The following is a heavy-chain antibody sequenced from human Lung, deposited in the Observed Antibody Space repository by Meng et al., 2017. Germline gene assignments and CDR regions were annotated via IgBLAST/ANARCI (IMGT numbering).Heavy chain of an antibody. CDR2: LIPVLNKA. Sequence: QVQLVQAGAEGKKPGCAVKGACKTSGGSFSTYTFSWVRQAPGQGLEWMGGLIPVLNKAKSAPRFQDRVTFTADETTTTAYMELSSLTFEDTAVYFCARGRGNQPLFDFWGQGTLVTVSS. CDR1: GGSFSTYT. D-gene: IGHD2/OR15-2a*01. CDR3: ARGRGNQPLFDF. V-gene: IGHV1-69*10. J-gene: IGHJ4*02.